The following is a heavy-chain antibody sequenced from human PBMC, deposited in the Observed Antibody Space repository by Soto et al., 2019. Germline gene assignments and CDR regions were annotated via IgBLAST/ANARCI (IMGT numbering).Heavy chain of an antibody. CDR2: IYYSGST. D-gene: IGHD1-26*01. V-gene: IGHV4-61*05. J-gene: IGHJ4*02. Sequence: SATLSPICPVSGGPIRSSTCSCVWIRQPPGKGLEWIGYIYYSGSTTYNPSLKGRVTISVDTSKNQFSLKLSSVTAADTAGYYCARRRETYGASDYWGQGTLVTVS. CDR3: ARRRETYGASDY. CDR1: GGPIRSSTCS.